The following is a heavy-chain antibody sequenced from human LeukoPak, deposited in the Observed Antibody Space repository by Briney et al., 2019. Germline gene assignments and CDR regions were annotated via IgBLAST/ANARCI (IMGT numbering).Heavy chain of an antibody. Sequence: GGSLRLSCAASGFTFSDYYMSWIRQAPGKGLEWVSYITSTSSTRYYADSVKGRFTISRDNSKNTLYLQMNSLRAEDTAVYYCARLIAVVVEHAFDIWGQGTMVTVSS. J-gene: IGHJ3*02. CDR2: ITSTSSTR. CDR3: ARLIAVVVEHAFDI. D-gene: IGHD2-15*01. CDR1: GFTFSDYY. V-gene: IGHV3-11*01.